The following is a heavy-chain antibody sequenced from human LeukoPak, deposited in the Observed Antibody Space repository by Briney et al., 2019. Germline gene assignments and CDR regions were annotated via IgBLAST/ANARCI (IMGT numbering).Heavy chain of an antibody. CDR3: ARHVIAARVFDY. V-gene: IGHV3-7*02. CDR2: ISHDGSET. J-gene: IGHJ4*02. Sequence: AGGSLRLSCAASGFTFSSYAMSWVRQAPGKGLEWVASISHDGSETYYEDSVKGRFTISRDNAKNSLYLQMNSLRAEDTAVYYCARHVIAARVFDYWGQGTLVTVSS. D-gene: IGHD2-15*01. CDR1: GFTFSSYA.